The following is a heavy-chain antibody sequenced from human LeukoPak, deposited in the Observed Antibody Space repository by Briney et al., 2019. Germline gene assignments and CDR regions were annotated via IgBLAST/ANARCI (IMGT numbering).Heavy chain of an antibody. CDR1: GFSFSNYG. CDR3: AKDSGNSGWYFDY. D-gene: IGHD6-19*01. Sequence: GGSLRLSCLASGFSFSNYGLLWVRQAPGKGLEWVSTISGSGGSAYYADSVKGRFTISRDSSKNTLYLQINSPRAEDTAVYYCAKDSGNSGWYFDYWGQGTLVTVSS. J-gene: IGHJ4*02. CDR2: ISGSGGSA. V-gene: IGHV3-23*01.